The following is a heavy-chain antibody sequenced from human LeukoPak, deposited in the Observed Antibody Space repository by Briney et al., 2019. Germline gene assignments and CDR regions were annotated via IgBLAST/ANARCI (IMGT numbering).Heavy chain of an antibody. V-gene: IGHV4-59*11. J-gene: IGHJ4*02. D-gene: IGHD2-2*01. CDR1: GGSLSGHY. Sequence: NPSETLSLTCTVGGGSLSGHYWGSIRQPPGKGLELVGHIYYTGTTFYNPSLNSRVTITLDTSRNQFSLRLTSVIAADTAVYYCARFSWGCSTASCYLTNWGQGALVTVSS. CDR2: IYYTGTT. CDR3: ARFSWGCSTASCYLTN.